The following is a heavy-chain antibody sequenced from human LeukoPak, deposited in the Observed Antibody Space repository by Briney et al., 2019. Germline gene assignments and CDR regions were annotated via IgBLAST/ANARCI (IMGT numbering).Heavy chain of an antibody. CDR1: GYTFTGYY. J-gene: IGHJ5*02. D-gene: IGHD2-8*01. V-gene: IGHV1-2*02. CDR3: ARGWRYCTNGVCWRWFDP. CDR2: INPNSGGT. Sequence: ASVKVSCKASGYTFTGYYMHWVRQAPGQGLGWMGWINPNSGGTNYAQKFQGRVTMTRDTSISTAYMELSRLRSDDTAVYYCARGWRYCTNGVCWRWFDPWGQGTLVTVSS.